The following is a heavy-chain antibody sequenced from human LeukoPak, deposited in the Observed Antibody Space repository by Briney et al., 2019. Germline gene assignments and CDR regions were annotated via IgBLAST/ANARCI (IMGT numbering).Heavy chain of an antibody. CDR1: GFTFSDYW. V-gene: IGHV3-7*01. D-gene: IGHD1-1*01. J-gene: IGHJ4*02. CDR2: IKQDGSQR. Sequence: GGSLRLSCTASGFTFSDYWMTWVRQAPGKGPEWVANIKQDGSQRYYVDSVRGRFTISRDNAKNSLYLQMNSLRAEDTAVYYCARDSWNYFDYWGQGTLVTVSS. CDR3: ARDSWNYFDY.